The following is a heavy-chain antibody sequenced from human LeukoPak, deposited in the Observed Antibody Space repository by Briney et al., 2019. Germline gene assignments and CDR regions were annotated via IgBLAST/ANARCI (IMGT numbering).Heavy chain of an antibody. CDR2: ISSSSGYI. CDR3: AREVQYQPDAFDI. Sequence: GGSLRLSCAASGFTFSSYSMNWVRQAPGKGLEWVSSISSSSGYIYYADSVKGRFTISRDNAKNSLYLQMNSLRAEDTAVYYCAREVQYQPDAFDIWGQGTMVTVSS. J-gene: IGHJ3*02. V-gene: IGHV3-21*01. D-gene: IGHD2-2*01. CDR1: GFTFSSYS.